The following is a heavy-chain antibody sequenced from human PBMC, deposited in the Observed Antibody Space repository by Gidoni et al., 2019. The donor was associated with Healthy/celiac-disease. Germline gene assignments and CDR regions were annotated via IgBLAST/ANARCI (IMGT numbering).Heavy chain of an antibody. D-gene: IGHD3-10*01. J-gene: IGHJ4*02. CDR1: GFTLSSYA. CDR3: AKDKGVGSGVVRDTFSPFDY. CDR2: ISGSGGST. Sequence: EVQLLESGGGWLQPGGSLRLSWAAPGFTLSSYAMSGVRQAPGKGLEWVSAISGSGGSTYYADSVKGRFTISRDNSKNTLYLQMNSLRAEDTAVYYCAKDKGVGSGVVRDTFSPFDYWGQGTLVTVSS. V-gene: IGHV3-23*01.